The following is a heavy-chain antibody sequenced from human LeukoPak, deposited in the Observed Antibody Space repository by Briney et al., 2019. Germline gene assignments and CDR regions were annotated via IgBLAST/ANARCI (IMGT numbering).Heavy chain of an antibody. Sequence: ASVKVSCKASGYTFTSYYMHWVRQAPGQGLEWMGGIIPIFGTANYAQKFQGRVTITADESTSTAYMELSSLRSEDTAAYYCARDYGGNSGLFDYWGQGTLVTVSS. CDR1: GYTFTSYY. CDR2: IIPIFGTA. J-gene: IGHJ4*02. CDR3: ARDYGGNSGLFDY. D-gene: IGHD4-23*01. V-gene: IGHV1-69*13.